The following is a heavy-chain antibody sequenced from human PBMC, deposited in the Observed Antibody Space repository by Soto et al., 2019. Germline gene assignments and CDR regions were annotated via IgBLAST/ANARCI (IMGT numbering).Heavy chain of an antibody. J-gene: IGHJ4*02. Sequence: WESLKISCQASGYSFISSWIGWVRQMPGKGLEWMGIIYPGDSDTRYSPSFQGQVTISADKSISTAYLQWSSLKASDTAMYYCARRGRYSNYAGFWGQGTLVTVSS. V-gene: IGHV5-51*01. CDR3: ARRGRYSNYAGF. CDR2: IYPGDSDT. D-gene: IGHD4-4*01. CDR1: GYSFISSW.